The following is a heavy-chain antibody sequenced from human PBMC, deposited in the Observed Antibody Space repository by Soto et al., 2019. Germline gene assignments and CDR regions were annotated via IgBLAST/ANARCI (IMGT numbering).Heavy chain of an antibody. Sequence: PSVNSSFKVSGYTLTEISMHWVRQAPLKVLDCIGGFDPEDGETIYAQKFQGRVTMTEDTSTDTAYMELSSLRSEDTAVYYCATFTHNCSSTSCYGLTNWFDPWGQGTLVTVSS. D-gene: IGHD2-2*01. CDR2: FDPEDGET. V-gene: IGHV1-24*01. J-gene: IGHJ5*02. CDR3: ATFTHNCSSTSCYGLTNWFDP. CDR1: GYTLTEIS.